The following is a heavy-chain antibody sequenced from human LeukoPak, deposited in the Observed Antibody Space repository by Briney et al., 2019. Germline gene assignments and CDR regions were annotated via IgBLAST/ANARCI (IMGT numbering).Heavy chain of an antibody. Sequence: ASVKVSCKASGGTFRSFTINWVRQAPGQGLEWMGGIIPMFGATNYAQKFQGRVTITADESTSTAYMELSSLRSEDTAVYFCARGLGGSPAPFGFDYWGQGTLVTVSS. CDR3: ARGLGGSPAPFGFDY. D-gene: IGHD1-26*01. J-gene: IGHJ4*02. CDR2: IIPMFGAT. V-gene: IGHV1-69*01. CDR1: GGTFRSFT.